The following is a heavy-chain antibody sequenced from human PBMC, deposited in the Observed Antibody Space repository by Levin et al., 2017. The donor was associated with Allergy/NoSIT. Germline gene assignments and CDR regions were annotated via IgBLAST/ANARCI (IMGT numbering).Heavy chain of an antibody. J-gene: IGHJ4*02. Sequence: NASETLSLTCTVYGGSFSGYYWSWIRQPPGKGLEWIGEINHGGSTGYNPSLKSRVTISVDTSKNQFSLKLNSLTAADTAVYYCASGSDYFDYWGQGTLVTVSS. V-gene: IGHV4-34*01. CDR1: GGSFSGYY. CDR2: INHGGST. CDR3: ASGSDYFDY.